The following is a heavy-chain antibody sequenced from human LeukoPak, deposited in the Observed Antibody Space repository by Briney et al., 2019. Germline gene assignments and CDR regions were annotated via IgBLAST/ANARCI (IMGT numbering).Heavy chain of an antibody. V-gene: IGHV3-48*04. CDR3: ARDSGRYCTIDSCYTDFDY. CDR2: ISSSGTIE. J-gene: IGHJ4*01. D-gene: IGHD2-2*02. CDR1: GFTLSGHS. Sequence: GGSLRLSCVASGFTLSGHSMNWVRQTPGKGLEWVSYISSSGTIEFYADSVKGRFAISRENGKNALYLQINSLRAEDTAVYYCARDSGRYCTIDSCYTDFDYWGRGTLVSVSS.